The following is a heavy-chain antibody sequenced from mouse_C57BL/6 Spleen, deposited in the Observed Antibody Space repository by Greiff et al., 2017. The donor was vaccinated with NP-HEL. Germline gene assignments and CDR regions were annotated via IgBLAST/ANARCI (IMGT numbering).Heavy chain of an antibody. D-gene: IGHD1-1*01. V-gene: IGHV14-1*01. CDR2: IDPEDGDT. J-gene: IGHJ3*01. CDR3: TTPYYYGSSYVFAY. Sequence: VQLKQSGAELVRPGASVKLSCTASGFNIKDYYMHWVKQRPEQGLEWIGRIDPEDGDTEYAPKFQGKATMTADTSSNTAYLQLSSLTSEDTAVYYCTTPYYYGSSYVFAYWGQGTLVTVSA. CDR1: GFNIKDYY.